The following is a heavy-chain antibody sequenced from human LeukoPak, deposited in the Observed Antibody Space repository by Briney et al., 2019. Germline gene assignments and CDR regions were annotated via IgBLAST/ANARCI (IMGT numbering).Heavy chain of an antibody. CDR3: AKSHHVTAIDY. D-gene: IGHD2-21*02. CDR1: GFTFSSYA. J-gene: IGHJ4*02. CDR2: ISYDGSNK. V-gene: IGHV3-30*04. Sequence: GGSLRLSCAASGFTFSSYAMHWVRQAPGKGLEWVTIISYDGSNKYYADSVKGRFTISRDNSKNTLYLQMNSLRADDTAVYYCAKSHHVTAIDYWSQGTLVTVSS.